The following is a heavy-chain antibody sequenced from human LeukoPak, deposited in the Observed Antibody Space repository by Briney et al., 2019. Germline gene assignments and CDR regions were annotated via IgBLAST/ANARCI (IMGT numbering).Heavy chain of an antibody. Sequence: GGSLRLSCAASGFTFSSYSMNWVRQAPGKGLEWVSSISSSSSYIYYADSVKGRFTISRDNAKNSLYLQMDSLRVDDTAIYYCAGGLLEWLRLETYSFDYWGQGTLVTVSS. J-gene: IGHJ4*02. CDR2: ISSSSSYI. CDR1: GFTFSSYS. D-gene: IGHD5-12*01. V-gene: IGHV3-21*01. CDR3: AGGLLEWLRLETYSFDY.